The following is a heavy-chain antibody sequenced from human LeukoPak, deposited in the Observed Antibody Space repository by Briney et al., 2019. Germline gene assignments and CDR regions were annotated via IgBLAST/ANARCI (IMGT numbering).Heavy chain of an antibody. CDR3: ARDNTSPPDY. CDR1: GFTFSDCF. V-gene: IGHV3-11*01. Sequence: PGGSLRLSCAASGFTFSDCFMCWIRQAPGKGLEWVSYISSSGDTFYYADSVKGRFTISRDNAKKFLFLQMNSLRAEDTAVYYCARDNTSPPDYWGQGTLVTVSS. D-gene: IGHD2-2*01. CDR2: ISSSGDTF. J-gene: IGHJ4*02.